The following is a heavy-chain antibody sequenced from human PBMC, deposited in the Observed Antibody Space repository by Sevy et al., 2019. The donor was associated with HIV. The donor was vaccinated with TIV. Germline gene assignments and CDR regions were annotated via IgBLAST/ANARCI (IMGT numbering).Heavy chain of an antibody. D-gene: IGHD2-8*01. CDR2: FSFGCGKI. CDR1: GFTFSKYS. J-gene: IGHJ4*02. Sequence: GGSLRLSCAASGFTFSKYSMSWIRQTPGKGLEWVSIFSFGCGKINYADSVKGRSTISRNDSRKTFYLQMNSLRAEDTAIYYCAREGCTKPHDYWGQGTVVTVSS. V-gene: IGHV3-23*01. CDR3: AREGCTKPHDY.